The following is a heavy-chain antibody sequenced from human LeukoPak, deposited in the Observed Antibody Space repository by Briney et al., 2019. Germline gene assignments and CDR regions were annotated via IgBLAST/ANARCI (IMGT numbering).Heavy chain of an antibody. CDR2: IYYSGST. CDR3: ARVKGMDDILTGFDP. CDR1: GGSISSGGYY. Sequence: SETLSLTCTVSGGSISSGGYYWSWIRQHPGKGLEWIGYIYYSGSTYYNPSLKSRVTISVDTSKNQFSLKLSSVTAADTAVYYCARVKGMDDILTGFDPWGRGTLVTVSS. J-gene: IGHJ5*02. V-gene: IGHV4-31*03. D-gene: IGHD3-9*01.